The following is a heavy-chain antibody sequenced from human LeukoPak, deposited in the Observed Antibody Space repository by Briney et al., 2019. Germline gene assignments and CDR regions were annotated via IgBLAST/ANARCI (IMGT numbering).Heavy chain of an antibody. J-gene: IGHJ5*02. CDR3: ARVRPMVRGAKYNWFDP. CDR2: IYTSGGI. D-gene: IGHD3-10*01. Sequence: PSETLSLTCTVSGGSISSYYWSWIRQPAGKGLEWIGRIYTSGGINYNPSLKSRVTMSGDTSKKQFSLKLTSVTAADTAVYYCARVRPMVRGAKYNWFDPWGQGTLVTVSS. V-gene: IGHV4-4*07. CDR1: GGSISSYY.